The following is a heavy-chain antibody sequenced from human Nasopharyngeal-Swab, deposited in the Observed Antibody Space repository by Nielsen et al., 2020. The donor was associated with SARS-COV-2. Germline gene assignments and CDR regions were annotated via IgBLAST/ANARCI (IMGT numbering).Heavy chain of an antibody. V-gene: IGHV3-30*03. Sequence: GGSLRLSCAASGFTFSSFGMHWVRQAPGKGLEWVAFIAHDARNEYYGDSVKGRVSISRDSSKNTLYLQMDSLRGEDTAVYYCARDAPAHYGAFYWGRGTLVTVSS. CDR3: ARDAPAHYGAFY. CDR2: IAHDARNE. J-gene: IGHJ4*02. D-gene: IGHD4-17*01. CDR1: GFTFSSFG.